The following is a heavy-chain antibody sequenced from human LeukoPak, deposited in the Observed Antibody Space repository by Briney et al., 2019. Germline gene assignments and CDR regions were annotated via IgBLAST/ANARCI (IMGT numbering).Heavy chain of an antibody. CDR3: TTEYVLLWFGEFY. CDR1: GSTFSTYT. J-gene: IGHJ4*02. V-gene: IGHV3-15*01. Sequence: GGSLRLSCAASGSTFSTYTMSWVRQAPGKGLEWVGRIKSKTDGGTTDYAAPVKGRFTISRDDSKNTLYLQMNSLKTEDTAVYYCTTEYVLLWFGEFYWGQGTLVTVSS. D-gene: IGHD3-10*01. CDR2: IKSKTDGGTT.